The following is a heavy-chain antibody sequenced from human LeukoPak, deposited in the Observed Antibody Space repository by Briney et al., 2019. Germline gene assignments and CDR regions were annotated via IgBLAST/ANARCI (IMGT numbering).Heavy chain of an antibody. Sequence: ASVKVSCKASGYTFTSYDINWVRQATGQGLEWVGWISPSSGNTGYAQKFQGRLTMSRSTSISTAYMELSSLTSEDTAIYYCARGIPLGYWGQGTLVTVSS. CDR1: GYTFTSYD. V-gene: IGHV1-8*01. CDR3: ARGIPLGY. CDR2: ISPSSGNT. J-gene: IGHJ4*02.